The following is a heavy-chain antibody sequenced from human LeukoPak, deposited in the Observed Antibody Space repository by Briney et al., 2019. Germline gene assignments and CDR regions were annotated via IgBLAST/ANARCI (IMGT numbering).Heavy chain of an antibody. CDR2: ISYDGSNK. V-gene: IGHV3-30-3*01. D-gene: IGHD2-21*02. CDR1: GFTFSSYA. Sequence: GRSLRLSCAASGFTFSSYAMHWVRQAPGKGLEWVAVISYDGSNKYYADSVKGRFTISRDNSKNTLYLQMNSLRAEDTAVYYCARDASHIVVVTALYAFDIWGQGTMVTVSS. J-gene: IGHJ3*02. CDR3: ARDASHIVVVTALYAFDI.